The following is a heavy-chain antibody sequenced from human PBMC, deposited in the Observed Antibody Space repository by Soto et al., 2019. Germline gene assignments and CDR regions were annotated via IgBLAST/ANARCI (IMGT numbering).Heavy chain of an antibody. CDR1: GYTFRDYG. D-gene: IGHD1-26*01. J-gene: IGHJ4*02. CDR2: ISAYNGHT. CDR3: ARVGATTGKTSNDY. Sequence: QIELVQSGPEVKKPGASVKVSCKACGYTFRDYGITWVRQAPGQGLEWMGWISAYNGHTDYAQKVQGRVTMSTDTSTNTAYMELRSLRSDDMAVYYCARVGATTGKTSNDYWGQGTLVTVSS. V-gene: IGHV1-18*03.